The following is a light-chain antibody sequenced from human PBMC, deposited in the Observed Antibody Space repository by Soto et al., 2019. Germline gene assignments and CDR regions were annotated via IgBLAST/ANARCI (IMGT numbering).Light chain of an antibody. J-gene: IGLJ1*01. Sequence: QSVLTQPASVSGSPGQSITISCTGTSSDVGGYNYVSWYQQHAGKAPKLVIYDVSNPPSGVSTRFPGSKSGNTASLTISGLQAEDEAYYYCSSYTSSRTPYVYGTGTRSPS. CDR3: SSYTSSRTPYV. V-gene: IGLV2-14*01. CDR2: DVS. CDR1: SSDVGGYNY.